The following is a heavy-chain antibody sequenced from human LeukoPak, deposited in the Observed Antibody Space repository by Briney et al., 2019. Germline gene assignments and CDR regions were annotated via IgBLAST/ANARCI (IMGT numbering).Heavy chain of an antibody. CDR1: GFTFSSYW. CDR2: IKQDGSEK. CDR3: ARGYSSSWSYYYYYMDV. Sequence: GGSLRLSCAASGFTFSSYWMSWVRQAPGKGLEWVANIKQDGSEKYYVDSVKGRFTISRDNAKNSLYLQMNSLRAEDTAVYYCARGYSSSWSYYYYYMDVWGKGTTVTVSS. V-gene: IGHV3-7*01. D-gene: IGHD6-13*01. J-gene: IGHJ6*03.